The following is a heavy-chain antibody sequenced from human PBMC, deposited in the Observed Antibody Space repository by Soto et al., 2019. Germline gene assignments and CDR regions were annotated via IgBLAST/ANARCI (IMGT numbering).Heavy chain of an antibody. Sequence: LRLSCAASGFIFSTYAMNWVRQAPGKGLEWVSAISGSGGSTYYAESVRGRFTISRDNSINTLYLQMSSLRTEDTAVYYCAHPRGYGVFDAVDIWGQGTMVTVSS. CDR3: AHPRGYGVFDAVDI. V-gene: IGHV3-23*01. J-gene: IGHJ3*02. D-gene: IGHD4-17*01. CDR2: ISGSGGST. CDR1: GFIFSTYA.